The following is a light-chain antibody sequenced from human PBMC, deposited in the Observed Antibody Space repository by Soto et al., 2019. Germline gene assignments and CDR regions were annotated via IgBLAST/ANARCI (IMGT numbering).Light chain of an antibody. CDR2: DVS. CDR3: CSITTSNPPQNV. J-gene: IGLJ1*01. Sequence: QSALTQPASVSGSPGQSITISCTGTSSDVGGYNYVSWYQQQPGKAPKFMIYDVSNRPSGVSNRFSGSKSGNTASLTITGLQAEEEAYFYCCSITTSNPPQNVFGTGTKGPGL. V-gene: IGLV2-14*01. CDR1: SSDVGGYNY.